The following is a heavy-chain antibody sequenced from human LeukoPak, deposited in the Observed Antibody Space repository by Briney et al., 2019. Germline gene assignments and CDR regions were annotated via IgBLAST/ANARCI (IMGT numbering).Heavy chain of an antibody. Sequence: ASVRVSCTASGYTFTIYDINWVRQATGQGLEWMGWMNPNSGNTGYAQKFQGRVTMTRNTSISTAYMELSSLRSEDTAVYYCARGPGWRYGMDVWGQGTTVTVSS. V-gene: IGHV1-8*01. D-gene: IGHD6-19*01. CDR2: MNPNSGNT. J-gene: IGHJ6*02. CDR3: ARGPGWRYGMDV. CDR1: GYTFTIYD.